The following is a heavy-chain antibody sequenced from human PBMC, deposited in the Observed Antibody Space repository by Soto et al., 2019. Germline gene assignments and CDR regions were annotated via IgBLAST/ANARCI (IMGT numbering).Heavy chain of an antibody. CDR2: IWSDGSDS. Sequence: QVQLVESGGGVVQPGGSLRLSCAASGFSFSTSGMHWIRQAPGKGLEWVAVIWSDGSDSYYADSVKGRFTISRDNSKDTLYLQMNSLRAEETAVYYCVRGGSGTWRFDLWGRGTLVAVSS. D-gene: IGHD3-10*01. CDR1: GFSFSTSG. V-gene: IGHV3-33*01. J-gene: IGHJ2*01. CDR3: VRGGSGTWRFDL.